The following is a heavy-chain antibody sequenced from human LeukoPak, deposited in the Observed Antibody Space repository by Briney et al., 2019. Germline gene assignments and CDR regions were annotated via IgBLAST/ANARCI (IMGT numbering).Heavy chain of an antibody. D-gene: IGHD7-27*01. CDR3: VRDHHWGFDS. CDR2: IRSRPSTI. CDR1: GFTFSSYS. V-gene: IGHV3-48*01. Sequence: PGGSLRLSCVASGFTFSSYSMNWVRQAPGKGLEWISYIRSRPSTIYYADSVKGRFTISRDDASNSQYLLMNSLRPEDTAVHYCVRDHHWGFDSWGQGTQVTVSS. J-gene: IGHJ4*02.